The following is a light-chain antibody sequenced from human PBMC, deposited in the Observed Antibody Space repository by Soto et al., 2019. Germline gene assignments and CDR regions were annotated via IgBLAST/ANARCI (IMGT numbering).Light chain of an antibody. Sequence: DTVLTQSPDTLSLSPGERATLSCSASQSVSRSSLAWYQQRPGQAPRLLIYGTSSRATDIPDRFSGSGSGTDFHLTISRLEPEEFAVYFCHQYGSSPRTFGQGTKVEIK. CDR1: QSVSRSS. J-gene: IGKJ1*01. V-gene: IGKV3-20*01. CDR3: HQYGSSPRT. CDR2: GTS.